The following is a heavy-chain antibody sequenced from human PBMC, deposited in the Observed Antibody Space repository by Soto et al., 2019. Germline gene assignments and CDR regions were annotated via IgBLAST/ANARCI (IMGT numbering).Heavy chain of an antibody. CDR2: IYYSGST. D-gene: IGHD2-15*01. J-gene: IGHJ6*03. CDR1: GGSISSYY. CDR3: ARLGDCSGGRCYYYYYMDV. Sequence: SETLSLTCTVSGGSISSYYWSWIRQPPGKGLEWIGYIYYSGSTNYNPSLKSRVTISVDTSKNQFSLKLSSVTAADTAVYYCARLGDCSGGRCYYYYYMDVWGKGTTVTVSS. V-gene: IGHV4-59*08.